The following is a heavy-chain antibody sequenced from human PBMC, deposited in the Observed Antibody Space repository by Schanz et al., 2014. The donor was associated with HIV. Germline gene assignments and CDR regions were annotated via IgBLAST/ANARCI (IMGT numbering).Heavy chain of an antibody. CDR1: GYIFTSNG. CDR3: AKSRFQLHWFDS. V-gene: IGHV1-18*01. D-gene: IGHD2-2*01. Sequence: QVQLVQSGAEVKKPGASVRVSCKTSGYIFTSNGISWVRQAPGQGLEWMGWINPNEGDTKFAQKFRGRVTMTRDTSISTAYMELTRLRFDDTAVYYCAKSRFQLHWFDSWGQGTLVTVSS. J-gene: IGHJ5*01. CDR2: INPNEGDT.